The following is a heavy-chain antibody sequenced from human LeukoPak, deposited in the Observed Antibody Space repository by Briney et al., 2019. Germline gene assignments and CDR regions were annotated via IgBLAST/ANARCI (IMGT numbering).Heavy chain of an antibody. CDR2: IYTSGST. J-gene: IGHJ4*02. CDR3: ARESLWFGEPPHFDY. V-gene: IGHV4-4*07. D-gene: IGHD3-10*01. Sequence: PSETLSLTCTVSGGSISSYYWSWIRQPAGKGLEWIGRIYTSGSTNYNPSLKSRVTMSVDTSKNQFSLKLSSVTAADTAVYYCARESLWFGEPPHFDYWGQGTLVTVSS. CDR1: GGSISSYY.